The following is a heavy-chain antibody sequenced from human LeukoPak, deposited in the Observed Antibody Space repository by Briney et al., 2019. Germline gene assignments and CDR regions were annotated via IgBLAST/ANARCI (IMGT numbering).Heavy chain of an antibody. Sequence: PSETLSLTCNVSGGPINSNIYYWAWVRQPPGKGLEWIGSIYYSGSTYYNPSLKSRITISVDTFRSQVSLKMRSVTAADTAVYYCARSITMVRGVSVAPAMDVWGKGTTVTISS. CDR3: ARSITMVRGVSVAPAMDV. J-gene: IGHJ6*03. V-gene: IGHV4-39*01. D-gene: IGHD3-10*01. CDR1: GGPINSNIYY. CDR2: IYYSGST.